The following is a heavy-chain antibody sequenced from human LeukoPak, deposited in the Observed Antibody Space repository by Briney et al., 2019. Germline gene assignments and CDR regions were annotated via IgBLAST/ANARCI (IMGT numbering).Heavy chain of an antibody. CDR3: AKDGSPGFGY. D-gene: IGHD3-10*01. V-gene: IGHV3-33*06. Sequence: PTGRSLRLSCAASGFTFNFHGMHWVRQAPGKGLEWVAVIWYDGSNKYYADSVKGRFTISRDNSKNTLYLQMNSLRAEDTAVYYCAKDGSPGFGYWGQGTLVTVSS. CDR2: IWYDGSNK. J-gene: IGHJ4*02. CDR1: GFTFNFHG.